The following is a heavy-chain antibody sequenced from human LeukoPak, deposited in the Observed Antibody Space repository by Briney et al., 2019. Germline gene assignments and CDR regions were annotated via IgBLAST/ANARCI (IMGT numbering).Heavy chain of an antibody. V-gene: IGHV1-2*02. J-gene: IGHJ5*02. D-gene: IGHD4-17*01. Sequence: ASVKVSCKASGYTFIDYYMHWVRQAPGQGLEWMGWMNPKSGGRNYAQKFLGRVTMTADTSNTTVYMQLSSLTFDDTAVYYWSREDPTDATPLDLWVQGVLVTVSS. CDR3: SREDPTDATPLDL. CDR2: MNPKSGGR. CDR1: GYTFIDYY.